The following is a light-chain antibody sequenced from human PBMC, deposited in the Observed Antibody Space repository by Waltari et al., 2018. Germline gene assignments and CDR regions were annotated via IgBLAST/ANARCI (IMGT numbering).Light chain of an antibody. CDR1: SSNIRGNS. CDR3: AAWDDSLGGPYVV. V-gene: IGLV1-44*01. Sequence: QSVLTQPPSASGTPGQRVTISCSGSSSNIRGNSVNWYQHHPGTAPKLLIYSNDRRHSGVPDRFSGSKSGTSASLAISGLQSEDEADYYCAAWDDSLGGPYVVFGGGTKLTVL. J-gene: IGLJ2*01. CDR2: SND.